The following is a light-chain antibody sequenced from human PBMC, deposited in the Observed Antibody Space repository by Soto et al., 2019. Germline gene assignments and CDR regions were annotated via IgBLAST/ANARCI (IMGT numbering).Light chain of an antibody. CDR3: SSYTSSSIVV. J-gene: IGLJ2*01. V-gene: IGLV2-14*01. CDR1: SNDVGGYNY. Sequence: QLVLTQPASVSGSPGQSITISCTGTSNDVGGYNYVSWYQQHPGKAPKLMIYDVSNRPSGVSNRFSGSKSGNTASLTISGLQAEDEADYYCSSYTSSSIVVFGGGTQLTVL. CDR2: DVS.